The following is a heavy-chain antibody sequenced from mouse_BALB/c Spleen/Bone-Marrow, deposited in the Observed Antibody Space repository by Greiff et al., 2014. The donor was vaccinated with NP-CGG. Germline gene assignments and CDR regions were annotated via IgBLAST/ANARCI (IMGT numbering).Heavy chain of an antibody. CDR3: ANYYYGSSLFAY. CDR1: GFNIKDTY. Sequence: VQLKQSGAGLVKPGASVKLSCTASGFNIKDTYMHWVKQRPEQGLEWIGRIDPANGNTKYDPKFQGKATITADTSSNTAYLQLSSLTSEDTAVYYCANYYYGSSLFAYWGQGTLVTVSA. J-gene: IGHJ3*01. V-gene: IGHV14-3*02. CDR2: IDPANGNT. D-gene: IGHD1-1*01.